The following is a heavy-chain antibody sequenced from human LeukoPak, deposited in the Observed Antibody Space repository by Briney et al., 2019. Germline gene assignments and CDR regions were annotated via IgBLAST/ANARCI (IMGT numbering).Heavy chain of an antibody. V-gene: IGHV3-30*18. CDR3: AKGEYCSSTSCPPYYYGMDV. Sequence: GGSLRLSCAASGFTFSSHGMHWVRQAPGKGLEWVAVISYDGSNKYYADSMKGRFTISRDNSKNTLYLQMNSLRAEDTAVYYCAKGEYCSSTSCPPYYYGMDVWGQGTTVTVSS. CDR1: GFTFSSHG. CDR2: ISYDGSNK. D-gene: IGHD2-2*01. J-gene: IGHJ6*02.